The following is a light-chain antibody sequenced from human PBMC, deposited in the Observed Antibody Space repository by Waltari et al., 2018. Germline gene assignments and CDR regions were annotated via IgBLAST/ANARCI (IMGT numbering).Light chain of an antibody. V-gene: IGKV4-1*01. CDR1: QSVLYSSNNKNY. CDR2: WAS. CDR3: QQYYSTPLT. Sequence: DIVMTQSPDSLAVSLGERATINCKSSQSVLYSSNNKNYLAWYQQKPGQPPKLLIYWASTRESGVPDRFIGSGSGTDFTLTISSLQAEDVAVYYCQQYYSTPLTFGGGTKV. J-gene: IGKJ4*01.